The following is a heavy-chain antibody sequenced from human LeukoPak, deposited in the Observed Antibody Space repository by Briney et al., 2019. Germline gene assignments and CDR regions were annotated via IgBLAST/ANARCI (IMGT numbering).Heavy chain of an antibody. V-gene: IGHV3-49*04. CDR2: IRSKAYGGTT. Sequence: HSGGSLRLSCTASGFTFGDYAMSWVRQAPGKGLEWVGFIRSKAYGGTTEYAASVKGRFTISRDDSKSIACLQMNSLKTEDTAVYYCTTTYSGYGGSRDPLDYWGQGTLVTVSS. CDR3: TTTYSGYGGSRDPLDY. J-gene: IGHJ4*02. D-gene: IGHD5-12*01. CDR1: GFTFGDYA.